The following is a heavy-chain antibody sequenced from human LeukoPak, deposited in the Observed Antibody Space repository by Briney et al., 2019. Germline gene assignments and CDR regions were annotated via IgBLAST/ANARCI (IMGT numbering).Heavy chain of an antibody. D-gene: IGHD3-3*01. CDR2: IIPIFGTA. CDR1: GGTFSSYA. J-gene: IGHJ6*02. CDR3: ASRHLPIFGVPYYYYGMDV. V-gene: IGHV1-69*13. Sequence: AASVKVSCKASGGTFSSYAISWVRQAPGQGLEWMGGIIPIFGTANYAQKFQGRVTITADESTSTAYMELSSLRSEDTAVYYCASRHLPIFGVPYYYYGMDVWGQGTTVTVSS.